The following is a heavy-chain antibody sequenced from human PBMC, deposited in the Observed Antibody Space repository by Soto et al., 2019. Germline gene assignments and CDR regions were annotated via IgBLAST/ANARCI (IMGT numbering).Heavy chain of an antibody. V-gene: IGHV1-3*04. J-gene: IGHJ5*02. CDR1: GYTFTSYT. Sequence: QAQLVQSGAEVKKPGASVKVSCKASGYTFTSYTMYWVRQAPGQRLEWIGWIHTGNGATKYSQKFQGRVTITRDTSASTADMELSSLTYEDTAVYYCTRAQGIGAAAFDYFDPWGQGTLVTVSS. CDR3: TRAQGIGAAAFDYFDP. CDR2: IHTGNGAT. D-gene: IGHD6-13*01.